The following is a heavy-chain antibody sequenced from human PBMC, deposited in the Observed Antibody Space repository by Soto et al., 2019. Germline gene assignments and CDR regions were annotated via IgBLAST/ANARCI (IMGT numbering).Heavy chain of an antibody. D-gene: IGHD7-27*01. V-gene: IGHV1-69*01. CDR2: IIPIFGTA. J-gene: IGHJ4*02. Sequence: QVQLVQSGAEVKKPGSSVKVSCKASGGTFSSYAISWVRQAPGQGLEWMGGIIPIFGTANYAQKFQGRVTITADEYTSTAYMELSSLRYGDTAVYYCAKDKWGSPNPPFDYWGQGTLVTVSS. CDR1: GGTFSSYA. CDR3: AKDKWGSPNPPFDY.